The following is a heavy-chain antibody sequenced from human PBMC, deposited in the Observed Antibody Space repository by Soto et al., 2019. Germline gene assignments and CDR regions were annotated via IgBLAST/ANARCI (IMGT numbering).Heavy chain of an antibody. CDR1: GYTFTAYV. Sequence: QVHLVQSGAEVKKPGPSVKVSSKAPGYTFTAYVIPWGRQAPGQGLEWMGWISAHNGNTDYAQKLQGRAIVTRDTSTSTAYMELRSLISDDTAVYYCARGRYGDYWGQGALVTVSS. V-gene: IGHV1-18*01. CDR2: ISAHNGNT. J-gene: IGHJ4*02. D-gene: IGHD1-1*01. CDR3: ARGRYGDY.